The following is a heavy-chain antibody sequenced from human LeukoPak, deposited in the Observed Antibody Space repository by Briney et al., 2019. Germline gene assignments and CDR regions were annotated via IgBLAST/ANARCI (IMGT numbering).Heavy chain of an antibody. J-gene: IGHJ4*02. CDR3: APDHGSGSYPFDY. D-gene: IGHD3-10*01. CDR1: GFTFSSYS. Sequence: GGSLRLSCAASGFTFSSYSMNWVRQAPGKGLEGVSSISSSSSYIYYADSVKGRFTISRDNAKTSLYLQMNSLRAEDTAVYYCAPDHGSGSYPFDYWGQGTLVTVSS. CDR2: ISSSSSYI. V-gene: IGHV3-21*01.